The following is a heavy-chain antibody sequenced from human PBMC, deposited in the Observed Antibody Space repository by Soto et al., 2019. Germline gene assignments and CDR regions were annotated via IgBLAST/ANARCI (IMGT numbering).Heavy chain of an antibody. CDR3: AKALVGEVGATDY. V-gene: IGHV3-23*01. CDR2: ITRTDST. D-gene: IGHD1-26*01. J-gene: IGHJ4*02. Sequence: WWSLRLSCTASGFTFSNYAMSWFRQAPGKGLEWVSAITRTDSTYYADSVKGRFTISRDNSRNTLYLQMNSLGAEDAALYYCAKALVGEVGATDYWGQGTLVTVSS. CDR1: GFTFSNYA.